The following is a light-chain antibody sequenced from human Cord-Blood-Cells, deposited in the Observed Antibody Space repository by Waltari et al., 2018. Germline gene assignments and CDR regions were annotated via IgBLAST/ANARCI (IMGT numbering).Light chain of an antibody. J-gene: IGLJ3*02. V-gene: IGLV1-40*01. Sequence: QSVLTQPPSVSGAPGQRVTISCTGSSSNIGAGYDVHWYQQLPGTAPKLLIYGNNNRPSGVPDRFSGSKSGTSASLAITGLQAGDEADYYCQSYDSSLIGWVFGGGTKLTLL. CDR2: GNN. CDR3: QSYDSSLIGWV. CDR1: SSNIGAGYD.